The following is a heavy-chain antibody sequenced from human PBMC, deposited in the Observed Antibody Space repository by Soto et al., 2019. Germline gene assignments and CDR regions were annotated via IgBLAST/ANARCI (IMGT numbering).Heavy chain of an antibody. CDR2: ISSSSSYT. Sequence: QVQLVESGGGLVKPGESLRLSCTVSGFTFSDHYMSWIRQAPGKGLEWVSYISSSSSYTNYADSVKGRFTISRDNAKNSLYLQMNSLRAEDTAVYYCARSGVSLGMIYSYGSPTWFDPWGQGTLVTVSS. V-gene: IGHV3-11*06. CDR3: ARSGVSLGMIYSYGSPTWFDP. J-gene: IGHJ5*02. D-gene: IGHD5-18*01. CDR1: GFTFSDHY.